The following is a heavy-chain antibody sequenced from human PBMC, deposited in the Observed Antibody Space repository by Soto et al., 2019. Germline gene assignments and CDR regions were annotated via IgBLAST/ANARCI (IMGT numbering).Heavy chain of an antibody. D-gene: IGHD5-12*01. CDR2: ISWNSGSI. Sequence: GGSLRLSCAASGFTPGFTFDYYAMHWVRQAPGKGLEWVSGISWNSGSIGYADSVKGRFTISRDNAKNSLYLQMSSLRSEDTAFYYCAKEDLRRGYSGYGHFDYWGQGTLVTVSS. J-gene: IGHJ4*02. V-gene: IGHV3-9*01. CDR3: AKEDLRRGYSGYGHFDY. CDR1: GFTPGFTFDYYA.